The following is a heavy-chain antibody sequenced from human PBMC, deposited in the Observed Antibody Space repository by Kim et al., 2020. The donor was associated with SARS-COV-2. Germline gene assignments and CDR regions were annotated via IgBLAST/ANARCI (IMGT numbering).Heavy chain of an antibody. D-gene: IGHD3-3*01. CDR2: ISSSSSYI. CDR3: ARGEDFWSGYSLFDY. Sequence: GGSLRLSCAASGFTFSSYSMNWVRQAPGKGLEWVSSISSSSSYIYYADSVKGRFTISRDNAKNSLYLQMNSLRAEDTAVYYCARGEDFWSGYSLFDYWGQGTLVTVSS. V-gene: IGHV3-21*01. J-gene: IGHJ4*02. CDR1: GFTFSSYS.